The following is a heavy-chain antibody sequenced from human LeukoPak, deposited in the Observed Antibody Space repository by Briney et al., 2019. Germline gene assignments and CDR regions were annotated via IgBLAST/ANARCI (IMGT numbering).Heavy chain of an antibody. V-gene: IGHV3-53*01. CDR1: GFTVSSNY. Sequence: PGGSLRLSCAASGFTVSSNYMSWVRQAPGKGLEWFSVIYSGGSTYYADSVKGRFTISRDNSKNTLYLQMNSLRAEDTAVYYCGRERVSAYDSWGQGTLVTVSS. CDR3: GRERVSAYDS. J-gene: IGHJ5*01. CDR2: IYSGGST.